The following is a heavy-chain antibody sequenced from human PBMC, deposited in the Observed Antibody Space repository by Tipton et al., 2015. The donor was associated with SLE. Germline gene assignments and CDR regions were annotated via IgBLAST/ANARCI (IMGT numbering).Heavy chain of an antibody. Sequence: SLRLSCAASGFTFSTYTMSWVRQAPGKGLEWVSSISGSGGSTYHADSVKGRFTISRDNSKNMLYLQMNSLRVEDTAVYYCAKGGTGKFDYWGQGTLVTVSS. CDR2: ISGSGGST. D-gene: IGHD7-27*01. CDR3: AKGGTGKFDY. V-gene: IGHV3-23*01. J-gene: IGHJ4*02. CDR1: GFTFSTYT.